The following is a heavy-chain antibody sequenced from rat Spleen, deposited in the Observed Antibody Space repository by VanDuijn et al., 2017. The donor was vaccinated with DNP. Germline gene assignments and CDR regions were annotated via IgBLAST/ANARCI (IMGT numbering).Heavy chain of an antibody. CDR1: GFTFSNYD. D-gene: IGHD1-3*01. V-gene: IGHV5-25*01. J-gene: IGHJ2*01. CDR2: ISPSGGST. Sequence: EVQLVESGGGLVQPGRSLKLSCAASGFTFSNYDMAWVRQAPTKGLEWVASISPSGGSTYYRDSVKGRFTVSRDNAKSSLYLQMDSLRSEDTATYYCARGNYGSFDYWGQGVMVTVSS. CDR3: ARGNYGSFDY.